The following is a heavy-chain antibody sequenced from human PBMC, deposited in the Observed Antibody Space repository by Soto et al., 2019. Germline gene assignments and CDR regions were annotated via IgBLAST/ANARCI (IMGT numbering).Heavy chain of an antibody. CDR1: GFTFSSYA. J-gene: IGHJ4*01. CDR3: ARPPLWDY. V-gene: IGHV3-23*01. D-gene: IGHD2-21*01. Sequence: GGSLRLSCAASGFTFSSYAMSWVRQAPERGLEWVSVISGSGDNTFYADSVKGRFSISRDNSRNTLYLQMNNLRAEDTAVYYCARPPLWDYWGQGTLVTVSS. CDR2: ISGSGDNT.